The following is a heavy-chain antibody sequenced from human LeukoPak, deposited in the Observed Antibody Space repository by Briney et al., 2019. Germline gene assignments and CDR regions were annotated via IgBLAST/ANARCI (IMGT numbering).Heavy chain of an antibody. CDR2: ISGSGTTI. Sequence: GGSLRLSCAASGFSFGSYSMNWVRLAPGKGLEWVSYISGSGTTIYYADSVRGRFTISRDNAKNSLFLQMNSLRDEDTAVYYCARRNAMDVWGQGTTVSVFS. J-gene: IGHJ6*02. V-gene: IGHV3-48*02. CDR3: ARRNAMDV. CDR1: GFSFGSYS.